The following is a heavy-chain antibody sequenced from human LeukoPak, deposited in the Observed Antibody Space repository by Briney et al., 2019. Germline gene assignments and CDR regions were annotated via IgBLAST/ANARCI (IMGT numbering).Heavy chain of an antibody. J-gene: IGHJ6*04. D-gene: IGHD2-2*01. CDR2: IYYSGST. V-gene: IGHV4-59*01. CDR3: ARDCSSTSCYGVVGMDV. CDR1: GGSISSYY. Sequence: SETLSLTCTVSGGSISSYYWSWIRQPPGKGLEWIGYIYYSGSTNYDPSLKSRVTISVDTSKNQFSLKLSSVTAADTAVYYCARDCSSTSCYGVVGMDVWGNGTTVTVSS.